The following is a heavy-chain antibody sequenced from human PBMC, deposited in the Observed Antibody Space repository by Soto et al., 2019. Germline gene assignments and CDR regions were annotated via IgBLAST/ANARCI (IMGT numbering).Heavy chain of an antibody. CDR1: GGSFSGYY. CDR3: ARGHLKQLVLHFDY. CDR2: INHSGST. J-gene: IGHJ4*02. V-gene: IGHV4-34*01. D-gene: IGHD6-13*01. Sequence: PSETLSLTCAVYGGSFSGYYWSWIRQPPGKGLEWIGEINHSGSTNYNPSLKSRVTISVDTSKNQFSLKLSSVTAADTAVYYCARGHLKQLVLHFDYWGQGTLVTVSS.